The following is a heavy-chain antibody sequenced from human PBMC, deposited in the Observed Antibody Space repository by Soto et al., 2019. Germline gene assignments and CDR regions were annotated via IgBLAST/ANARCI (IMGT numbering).Heavy chain of an antibody. V-gene: IGHV1-69*02. Sequence: SVKVSCKASGGTFSSYTISWVRQAPGQGLEWMGRIIPILGIANYAQKFQGRVTITADKSTSKAYMELSSLRSEDTAVYYCATNTIFGVVIPWFDPSGQGTLVTVSS. D-gene: IGHD3-3*01. CDR3: ATNTIFGVVIPWFDP. J-gene: IGHJ5*02. CDR1: GGTFSSYT. CDR2: IIPILGIA.